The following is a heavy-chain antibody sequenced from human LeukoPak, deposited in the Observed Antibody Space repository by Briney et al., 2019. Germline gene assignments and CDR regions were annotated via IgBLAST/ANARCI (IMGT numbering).Heavy chain of an antibody. Sequence: PSETLSLTCAVYGGSFSGYYWSWIRQPPGKGLEWIGEINNSGSTNYNPSLKSRVTISVDTSKNQFSLKLSSVTAADTAVYYCARGPYSSGYYPRYFQHWGQGTLVTVSS. J-gene: IGHJ1*01. V-gene: IGHV4-34*01. D-gene: IGHD3-22*01. CDR3: ARGPYSSGYYPRYFQH. CDR2: INNSGST. CDR1: GGSFSGYY.